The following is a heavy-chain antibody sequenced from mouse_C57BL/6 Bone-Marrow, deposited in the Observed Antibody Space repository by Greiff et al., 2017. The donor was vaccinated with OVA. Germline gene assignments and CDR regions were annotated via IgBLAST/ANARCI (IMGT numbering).Heavy chain of an antibody. CDR3: TGNGSSPIYWYFDA. Sequence: EVKLEESGGGLVQPGGSMKLSCVASGFTFSNYWMNWVRQSPEKGLEWVAQIRLKSDNYATHYAESVKGRFTISRDDSKSSVYLQMNNLRAEDTGIYYCTGNGSSPIYWYFDAWGTGTTVTVSS. V-gene: IGHV6-3*01. CDR1: GFTFSNYW. J-gene: IGHJ1*03. CDR2: IRLKSDNYAT. D-gene: IGHD1-1*01.